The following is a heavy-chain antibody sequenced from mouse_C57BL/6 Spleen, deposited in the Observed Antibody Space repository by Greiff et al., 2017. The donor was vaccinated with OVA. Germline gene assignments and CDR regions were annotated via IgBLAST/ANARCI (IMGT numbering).Heavy chain of an antibody. CDR1: GFTFSDYG. J-gene: IGHJ2*01. CDR3: ARRNYGHYFDD. V-gene: IGHV5-17*01. D-gene: IGHD1-1*02. CDR2: ISSGSSTI. Sequence: EVKLVESGGGLVKPGGSLKLSCAASGFTFSDYGMHWVRQAPEKGLEWVAYISSGSSTIYYADTVKGRFTISRDNAKNTLFLQMTSLRSEDTAMYYCARRNYGHYFDDWGQGTTLTVSS.